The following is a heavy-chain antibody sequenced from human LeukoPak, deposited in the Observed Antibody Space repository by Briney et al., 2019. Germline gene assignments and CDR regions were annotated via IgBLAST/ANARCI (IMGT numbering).Heavy chain of an antibody. Sequence: GGSLRRSCAASGFTLSSYSINWVRQAPGRGLDWVSCISSSSSFIRYAVSVKGQFTISRDNAKNSLYRQMNSLTAEDTAVYYCARDYFSRAAVLGYFDLWGRGTLVTVSS. CDR3: ARDYFSRAAVLGYFDL. D-gene: IGHD2-15*01. CDR1: GFTLSSYS. V-gene: IGHV3-21*01. J-gene: IGHJ2*01. CDR2: ISSSSSFI.